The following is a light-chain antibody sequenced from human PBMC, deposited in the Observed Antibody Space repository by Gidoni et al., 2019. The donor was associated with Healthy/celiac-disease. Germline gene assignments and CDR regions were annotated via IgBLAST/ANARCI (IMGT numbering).Light chain of an antibody. V-gene: IGLV2-14*01. CDR3: SSYTSSSTLGVV. J-gene: IGLJ2*01. Sequence: SALTQPASVSGSPGQPITISCTGTSSDVGGYNYVSWYQQHPAKAPKLMIYEVSNRPSGVSKRFSGSKSGNTASLTISGLQAEDEADYYCSSYTSSSTLGVVFGGGTKLTVL. CDR2: EVS. CDR1: SSDVGGYNY.